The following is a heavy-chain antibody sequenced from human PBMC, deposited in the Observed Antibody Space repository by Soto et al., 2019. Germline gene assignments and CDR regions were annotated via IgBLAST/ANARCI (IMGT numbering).Heavy chain of an antibody. CDR1: GFTFSSYG. CDR3: AKLSPAVTTMGNAFDI. D-gene: IGHD4-17*01. CDR2: ISYDGSNK. J-gene: IGHJ3*02. V-gene: IGHV3-30*18. Sequence: GGSLRLSCAASGFTFSSYGMHWVRQAPGKGLEWVAVISYDGSNKYYADSVKGRFTISRDNSKNTLYLQMNSLRAEDTAVYYCAKLSPAVTTMGNAFDIWGQGTMVTVSS.